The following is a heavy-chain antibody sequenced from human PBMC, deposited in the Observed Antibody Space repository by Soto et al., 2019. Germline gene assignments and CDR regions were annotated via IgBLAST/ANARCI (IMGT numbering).Heavy chain of an antibody. V-gene: IGHV3-21*01. CDR2: ISSSSSYI. CDR1: GFTFCSYS. Sequence: GGSLRLSCAASGFTFCSYSMNWVRQAPGKGLEWVSSISSSSSYIYYADSLKGRFTISRDNAKNSLYLQMNSLRAEDTAVYYCARNAPAAPIDYWGQGILVTVSS. CDR3: ARNAPAAPIDY. D-gene: IGHD2-2*01. J-gene: IGHJ4*02.